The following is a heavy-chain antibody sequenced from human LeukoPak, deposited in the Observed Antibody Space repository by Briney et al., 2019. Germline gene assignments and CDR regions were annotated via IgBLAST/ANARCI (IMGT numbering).Heavy chain of an antibody. J-gene: IGHJ5*02. CDR1: GGSISSYY. V-gene: IGHV4-59*01. Sequence: SETLSLTCTVSGGSISSYYWSWIRQPPGKGLEWIGYIYYSGSTNYNPSLKSRVTISVDTSKNQFSLKLSSVTAADTAVYYCARDYGSGPRGWFDPWGQGTLVTVSS. CDR2: IYYSGST. CDR3: ARDYGSGPRGWFDP. D-gene: IGHD3-10*01.